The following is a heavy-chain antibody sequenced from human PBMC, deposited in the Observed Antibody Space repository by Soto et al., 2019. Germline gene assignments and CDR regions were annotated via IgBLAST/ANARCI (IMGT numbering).Heavy chain of an antibody. CDR1: GGSISSSSYY. CDR2: IYYSGST. J-gene: IGHJ3*02. CDR3: ARPISSGYEHHDAFDI. Sequence: SETLSLTCTVSGGSISSSSYYWGWIRQPPGKGLEWIGSIYYSGSTYYNPSLKSRVTISVDTSKNQFSLKLSSVTAADTAVYYCARPISSGYEHHDAFDIWGQGTRGTVSS. V-gene: IGHV4-39*01. D-gene: IGHD5-12*01.